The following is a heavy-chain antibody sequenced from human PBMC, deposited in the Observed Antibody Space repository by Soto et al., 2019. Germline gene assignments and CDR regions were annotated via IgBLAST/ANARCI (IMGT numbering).Heavy chain of an antibody. CDR3: ARDNNGNWFDP. J-gene: IGHJ5*02. CDR1: GGSISSGGYY. V-gene: IGHV4-31*02. Sequence: SETLSLTCTVSGGSISSGGYYWSWIRQHPGKGLGWIGYIYYSGSTYYNPSLKSRVTISVDTSKNQFSLKLSSVTAADTAVYYGARDNNGNWFDPWGQGTLVTVSS. D-gene: IGHD2-8*01. CDR2: IYYSGST.